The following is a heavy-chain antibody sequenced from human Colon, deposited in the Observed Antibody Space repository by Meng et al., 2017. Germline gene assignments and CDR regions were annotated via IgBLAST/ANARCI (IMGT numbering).Heavy chain of an antibody. J-gene: IGHJ4*02. CDR3: AKDGGFHSSSLDY. D-gene: IGHD6-13*01. CDR2: VSGSGATV. CDR1: GFTFASYS. Sequence: EVHLLESGGGSVQPGESLRLSCAASGFTFASYSMVWVRQAPGKGLEWVSSVSGSGATVNYADSVRGRFTISRDNSKNTLYLQMNSLRVEDMAVYYCAKDGGFHSSSLDYWGQGTLVTVSS. V-gene: IGHV3-23*01.